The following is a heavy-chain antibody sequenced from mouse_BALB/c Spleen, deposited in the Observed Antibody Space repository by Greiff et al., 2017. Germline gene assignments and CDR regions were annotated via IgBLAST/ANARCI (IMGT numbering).Heavy chain of an antibody. D-gene: IGHD2-1*01. V-gene: IGHV6-6*02. Sequence: EVKVVESGGGLVQPGGSMKLSCVASGFTFSNYWMNWVRQSPEKGLEWVAEIRLKSNNYATHYAESVKGRFTISRDDSKSSVYLQMNNLRAEDTGIYYCTSPFYYGNYVWYFDVWGAGTTVTVSS. CDR2: IRLKSNNYAT. CDR1: GFTFSNYW. J-gene: IGHJ1*01. CDR3: TSPFYYGNYVWYFDV.